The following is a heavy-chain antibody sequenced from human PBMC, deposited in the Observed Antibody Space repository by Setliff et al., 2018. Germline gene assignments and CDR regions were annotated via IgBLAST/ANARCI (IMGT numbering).Heavy chain of an antibody. Sequence: SWVRQPPGKGLEWIGYIYHNGNTNFNPSLKSRVNMSVDTSNNQFVLNLKAVTAADAAVYYCARDRTAYTYGLDVWGQGTTVTVSS. J-gene: IGHJ6*02. CDR2: IYHNGNT. V-gene: IGHV4-59*01. CDR3: ARDRTAYTYGLDV. D-gene: IGHD3-16*01.